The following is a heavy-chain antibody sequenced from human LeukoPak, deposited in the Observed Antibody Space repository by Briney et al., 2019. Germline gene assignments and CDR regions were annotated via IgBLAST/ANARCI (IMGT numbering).Heavy chain of an antibody. Sequence: GGSLRLSCAASGFTLNAYPMNWVRQAPGKGLEWISYITHNSDSTYYADSVKGRFTISGDNAKNSLYLQMNGLRAEDTAVYYCVKDHDWALDFWGQGTLVTASS. CDR1: GFTLNAYP. CDR3: VKDHDWALDF. V-gene: IGHV3-48*01. D-gene: IGHD3-9*01. CDR2: ITHNSDST. J-gene: IGHJ4*02.